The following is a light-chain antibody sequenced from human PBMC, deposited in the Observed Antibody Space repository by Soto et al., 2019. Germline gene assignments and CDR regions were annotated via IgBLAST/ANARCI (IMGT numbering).Light chain of an antibody. CDR2: EVT. Sequence: QSALTQPPSASGSPGQSVTIACTESRSDIGGYDFVSWYQQHPGKAPKLMIFEVTKRPSGVPDRFSGSKSGNTASLTVSGLQADDEADYYCSSYAGSNNLGFGGGTKLTVL. CDR3: SSYAGSNNLG. V-gene: IGLV2-8*01. J-gene: IGLJ2*01. CDR1: RSDIGGYDF.